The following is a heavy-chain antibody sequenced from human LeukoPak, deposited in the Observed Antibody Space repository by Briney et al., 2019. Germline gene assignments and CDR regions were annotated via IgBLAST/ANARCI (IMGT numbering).Heavy chain of an antibody. J-gene: IGHJ4*02. CDR1: GFTFSSYA. Sequence: GGSLRLSCAASGFTFSSYAIHWVRQAPGKGLEGVAFISYDGGDKRYAESVKGRITISRDNSRKTLYLQMHSLGPEDTAIYYCARDLSERYSIDYWGQGTLVTVSS. V-gene: IGHV3-30-3*01. D-gene: IGHD1-14*01. CDR3: ARDLSERYSIDY. CDR2: ISYDGGDK.